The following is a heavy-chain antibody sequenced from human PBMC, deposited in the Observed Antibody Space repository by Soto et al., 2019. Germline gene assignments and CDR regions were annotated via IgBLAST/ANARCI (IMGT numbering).Heavy chain of an antibody. CDR3: ARPYYSSSWYGDFDY. Sequence: EVQLVQSGAEVKKPGESLRISCKGSGYSFTSYWISWVRQMPGKGLEWMGRIDPSDSYTNYSPSFQGHVTISADKSISTAYLQWSSLKASDTAMYYCARPYYSSSWYGDFDYWGQGTLVTVSS. V-gene: IGHV5-10-1*03. CDR2: IDPSDSYT. J-gene: IGHJ4*02. CDR1: GYSFTSYW. D-gene: IGHD6-13*01.